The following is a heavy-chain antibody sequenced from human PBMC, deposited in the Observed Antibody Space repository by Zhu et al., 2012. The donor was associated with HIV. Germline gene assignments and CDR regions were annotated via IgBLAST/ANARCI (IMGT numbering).Heavy chain of an antibody. J-gene: IGHJ3*01. CDR2: IYYSGDT. CDR1: GGSMTSSDYY. V-gene: IGHV4-39*07. Sequence: QVQLQESGPGLVKPSEALSLTCSVSGGSMTSSDYYWGWIRQAPGKGLEWLGSIYYSGDTYYNPSLKSRVTASVDTPKNQLSLRLTSVTAADTAVYHCARLDMYRNVFDLWGQGTVVTVSA. D-gene: IGHD3-16*02. CDR3: ARLDMYRNVFDL.